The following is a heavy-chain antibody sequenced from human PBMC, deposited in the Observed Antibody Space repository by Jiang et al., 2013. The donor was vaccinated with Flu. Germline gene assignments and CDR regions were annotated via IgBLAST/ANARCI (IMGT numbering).Heavy chain of an antibody. CDR3: ARAPGYDILTGYFNNWFDP. CDR1: GGSISSGGYS. CDR2: IYHSGST. J-gene: IGHJ5*02. Sequence: GSGLVKPSQTLSLTCAVSGGSISSGGYSWSWIRQPPGKGLEWIGYIYHSGSTYYNPSLKSRVTISVDRSKNQFSLKLSSVTAADTAVYYCARAPGYDILTGYFNNWFDPWGQGTLVTVSS. V-gene: IGHV4-30-2*01. D-gene: IGHD3-9*01.